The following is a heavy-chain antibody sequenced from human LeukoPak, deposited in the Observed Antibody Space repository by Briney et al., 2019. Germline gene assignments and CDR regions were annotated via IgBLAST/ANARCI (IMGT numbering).Heavy chain of an antibody. D-gene: IGHD2-2*02. J-gene: IGHJ6*03. Sequence: GGSLRLSCAASGFTFSSYAMSWVRQAPGKGLEWVSAISGSGGSTYYADSVKGRFTISRDNSKNTLYLQMNSLRAEDTAVYYCAKDRISECSSTSCYRTYYYYYYYMDVWGKGTTVTVSS. CDR1: GFTFSSYA. CDR2: ISGSGGST. V-gene: IGHV3-23*01. CDR3: AKDRISECSSTSCYRTYYYYYYYMDV.